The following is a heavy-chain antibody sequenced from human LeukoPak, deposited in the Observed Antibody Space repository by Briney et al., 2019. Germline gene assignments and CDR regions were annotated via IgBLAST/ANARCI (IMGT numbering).Heavy chain of an antibody. J-gene: IGHJ4*02. CDR1: KFTFSSYG. Sequence: PGRSLRLSCAASKFTFSSYGMHWVRQAPGKGLEWVAVISYDGSNKYYADSVKGRFTISRDNSKNTLYLQMNSLRAEDTAVYYCAKEGSIFGVVIRPYYFDYWGQGTLVTVSS. CDR2: ISYDGSNK. CDR3: AKEGSIFGVVIRPYYFDY. D-gene: IGHD3-3*01. V-gene: IGHV3-30*18.